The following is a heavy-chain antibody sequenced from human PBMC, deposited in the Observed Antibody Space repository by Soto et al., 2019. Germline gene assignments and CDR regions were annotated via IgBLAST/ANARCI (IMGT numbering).Heavy chain of an antibody. CDR2: VNAGGTYT. CDR1: GFNSNSYA. J-gene: IGHJ3*02. CDR3: AKDPNGDYIGAFDN. V-gene: IGHV3-23*01. Sequence: PGGSLRLSCAASGFNSNSYAMTWVRQAPGKGLEWVSAVNAGGTYTLYADSVKGRFTISRDNSKNTLYLQMSSLRVKDTATYYCAKDPNGDYIGAFDNWGQGTMVTVSS. D-gene: IGHD4-17*01.